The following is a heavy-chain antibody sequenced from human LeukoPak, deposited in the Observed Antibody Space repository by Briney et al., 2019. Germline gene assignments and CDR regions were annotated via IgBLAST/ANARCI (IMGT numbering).Heavy chain of an antibody. CDR1: GLTFRSYG. CDR3: AKGARGDTVTSIVGLNWFDP. Sequence: GGSLRLSCAASGLTFRSYGMHWVRQAPGKGLEWVAVISYDGSHKYYADSAKGRFSISRDNSKNTLYLQMNSLRADDTAVYYCAKGARGDTVTSIVGLNWFDPWGQGTLVTVSS. V-gene: IGHV3-30*18. CDR2: ISYDGSHK. D-gene: IGHD4-17*01. J-gene: IGHJ5*02.